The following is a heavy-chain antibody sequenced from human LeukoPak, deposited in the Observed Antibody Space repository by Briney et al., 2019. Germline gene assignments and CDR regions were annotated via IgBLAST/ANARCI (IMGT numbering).Heavy chain of an antibody. CDR1: GFIFTSNR. J-gene: IGHJ6*02. Sequence: PGGSLRLSCAASGFIFTSNRMNWVRQVPGKGLEWVGQTVSEIDGGTTDYAAPVKGRFTISRDDSKSTLYLQMNSLKIEDTAVYYCTTDEDWNYARKDVWGQGATVIVSS. CDR2: TVSEIDGGTT. V-gene: IGHV3-15*04. D-gene: IGHD1-7*01. CDR3: TTDEDWNYARKDV.